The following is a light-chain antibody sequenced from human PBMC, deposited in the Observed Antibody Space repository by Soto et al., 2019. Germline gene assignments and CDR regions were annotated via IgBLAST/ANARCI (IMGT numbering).Light chain of an antibody. J-gene: IGKJ1*01. V-gene: IGKV3D-20*02. Sequence: EIVLTQSPGTLSLSPGERATLSCRASQSVSSIYLAWYQQKPGQAPRLLIYDASSRATGIPDRFSGGGSGTEFTLTISSLQSEDFAVYYCQQYNNWLGTFGQGTKVDIK. CDR3: QQYNNWLGT. CDR1: QSVSSIY. CDR2: DAS.